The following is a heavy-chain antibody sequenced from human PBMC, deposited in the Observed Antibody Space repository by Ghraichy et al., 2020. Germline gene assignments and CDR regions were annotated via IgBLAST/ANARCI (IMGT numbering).Heavy chain of an antibody. J-gene: IGHJ4*02. Sequence: GGSLRLSCAASGFTFTNSWMNWFRQAPGKGLEWVANIKEDGSEKYYVDSVNGRFTISKDTAKNSVYLQMNSLRAEDTVVYYCARSSGWCCFEYWAQGTLVTVSS. D-gene: IGHD6-19*01. CDR1: GFTFTNSW. CDR2: IKEDGSEK. CDR3: ARSSGWCCFEY. V-gene: IGHV3-7*05.